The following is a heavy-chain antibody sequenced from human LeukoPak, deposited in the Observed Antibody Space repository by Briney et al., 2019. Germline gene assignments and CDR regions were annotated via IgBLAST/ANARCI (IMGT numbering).Heavy chain of an antibody. CDR3: LVYYYDSSGYPYYFDY. V-gene: IGHV1-18*01. D-gene: IGHD3-22*01. CDR1: GYTFTSYG. J-gene: IGHJ4*02. Sequence: ASVKVSCKASGYTFTSYGISWVRQAPGQGLEWMGWISAYNGNTNYAQKLQGRVTMTTDTSTSTAYMGLRSLRSDDTAVYYCLVYYYDSSGYPYYFDYWGQGTLVTVSS. CDR2: ISAYNGNT.